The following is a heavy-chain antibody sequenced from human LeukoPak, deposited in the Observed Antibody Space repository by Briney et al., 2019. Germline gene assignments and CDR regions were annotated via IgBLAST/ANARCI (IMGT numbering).Heavy chain of an antibody. CDR2: IYHSGST. D-gene: IGHD5-12*01. CDR3: ARVREVATIDGILHWYFDL. Sequence: SETLSLTCTVSGGSISSGGYSWSWIRQPPGKGLEWIGYIYHSGSTYYNPSLKSRVTISVDRSKNQFSLKLSSVTAADTAVYYCARVREVATIDGILHWYFDLWGRGTLVTVSS. J-gene: IGHJ2*01. CDR1: GGSISSGGYS. V-gene: IGHV4-30-2*01.